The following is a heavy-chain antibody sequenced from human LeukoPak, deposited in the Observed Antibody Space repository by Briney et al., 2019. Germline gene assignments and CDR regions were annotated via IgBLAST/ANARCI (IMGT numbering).Heavy chain of an antibody. CDR2: INWNGGST. D-gene: IGHD6-19*01. Sequence: GGSLRLSCAASGFTFDDYGMSWVRQAPGEGLEWVSGINWNGGSTGYADSVKGRFTISRDNAKNSLYLQMNSLRAEDTALYHCAREGIAVAGTRYFDYWGQGTLVTVSS. CDR1: GFTFDDYG. V-gene: IGHV3-20*01. CDR3: AREGIAVAGTRYFDY. J-gene: IGHJ4*02.